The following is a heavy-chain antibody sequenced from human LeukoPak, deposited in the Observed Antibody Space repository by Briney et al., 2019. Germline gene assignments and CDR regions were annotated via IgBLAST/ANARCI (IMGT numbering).Heavy chain of an antibody. D-gene: IGHD2-2*01. CDR2: FSGSGGST. J-gene: IGHJ4*02. CDR1: GFTFSNYA. V-gene: IGHV3-23*01. Sequence: PGGSLRLSCAASGFTFSNYAMAWVRQIPGKGLEWVSIFSGSGGSTYYADAVKGRFTVSRDNSKSTLYLHMNNLRVDDTAIYYCASRPAPSLGPLGYWGQGALVTVSS. CDR3: ASRPAPSLGPLGY.